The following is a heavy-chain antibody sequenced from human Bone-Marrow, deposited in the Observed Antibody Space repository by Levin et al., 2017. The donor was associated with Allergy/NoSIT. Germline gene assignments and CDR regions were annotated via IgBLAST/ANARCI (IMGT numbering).Heavy chain of an antibody. J-gene: IGHJ6*02. Sequence: QLGESLKISCAASGFTFSSYGMHWVRQAPGKGLEWVAVIWYDGSNKYYADSVKGRFTISRDNSKNTLYLQMNSLRAEDTAVYYCARVLKLRYFDWLPYYYGMDVWGQGTTVTVSS. CDR1: GFTFSSYG. D-gene: IGHD3-9*01. V-gene: IGHV3-33*01. CDR2: IWYDGSNK. CDR3: ARVLKLRYFDWLPYYYGMDV.